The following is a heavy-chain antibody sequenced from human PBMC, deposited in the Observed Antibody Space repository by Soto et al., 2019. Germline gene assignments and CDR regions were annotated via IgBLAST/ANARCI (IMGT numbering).Heavy chain of an antibody. CDR1: GFTFSSYA. J-gene: IGHJ4*02. Sequence: GGSLRLSCAASGFTFSSYAMSWVRQAPGKGLEWVSAISGSGGSTYYADSVKGRFTISRDNSKNTLYLQMNSLRAEDTAVYYCASLVLRYFDWLLGALDYWGQGTLVTVSS. CDR2: ISGSGGST. V-gene: IGHV3-23*01. CDR3: ASLVLRYFDWLLGALDY. D-gene: IGHD3-9*01.